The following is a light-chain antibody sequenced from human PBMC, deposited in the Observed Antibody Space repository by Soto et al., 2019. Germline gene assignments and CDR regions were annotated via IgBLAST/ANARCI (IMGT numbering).Light chain of an antibody. Sequence: EIVMTLSPATLSVSPGERVTPSCRASQSVNSNLAWYQQKPGQIPRLLIYGSSTRATGIPARFSGLGSVTDFTLTISSLQSEDFAYYYCQQYNDWPLTFGQGTKVDI. J-gene: IGKJ2*01. CDR1: QSVNSN. CDR3: QQYNDWPLT. V-gene: IGKV3-15*01. CDR2: GSS.